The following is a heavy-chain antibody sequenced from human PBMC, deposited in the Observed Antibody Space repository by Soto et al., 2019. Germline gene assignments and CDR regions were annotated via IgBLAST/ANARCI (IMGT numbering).Heavy chain of an antibody. V-gene: IGHV3-23*01. Sequence: GGSLRLSCAASGFTFGTYGMSWVRQAPGKGLEWVSAISGSGDGTYYADSVKGRFTISRGNSKNTLYLQINSLRTDDTAIYYLAKALRAYGPPSVDYWGQGTLVTVSS. D-gene: IGHD3-10*01. CDR1: GFTFGTYG. CDR3: AKALRAYGPPSVDY. J-gene: IGHJ4*02. CDR2: ISGSGDGT.